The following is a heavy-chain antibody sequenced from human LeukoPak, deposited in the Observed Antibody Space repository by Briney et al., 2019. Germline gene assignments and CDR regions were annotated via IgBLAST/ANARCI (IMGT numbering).Heavy chain of an antibody. CDR3: ARGSGGAFDI. Sequence: GGSLRLSCAASGFTFSYYPMHWVRQAPGKGLEYVSGISDDGVGRYSAKSVEGRFTISRDNSKNTLYLQMGSLRAGDTAVYYCARGSGGAFDIWGQGTMVTVSS. D-gene: IGHD3-16*01. V-gene: IGHV3-64*01. J-gene: IGHJ3*02. CDR1: GFTFSYYP. CDR2: ISDDGVGR.